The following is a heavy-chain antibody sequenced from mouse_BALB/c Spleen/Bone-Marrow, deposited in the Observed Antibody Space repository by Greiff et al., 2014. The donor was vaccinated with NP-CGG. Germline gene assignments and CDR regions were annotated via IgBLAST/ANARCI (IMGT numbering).Heavy chain of an antibody. CDR1: GYTFTSYW. CDR2: IYPSDSYT. Sequence: VKLMESGADLVRPGASVKLSCKASGYTFTSYWINWVKQRPGQGLEWIGNIYPSDSYTNYNQKFRDKATLTVDTSSSTAYMQLSSPTSEDSAVDYCTRQDYYGNSYWYFDVWGAGTTVTVPS. D-gene: IGHD1-1*01. J-gene: IGHJ1*01. V-gene: IGHV1-59*01. CDR3: TRQDYYGNSYWYFDV.